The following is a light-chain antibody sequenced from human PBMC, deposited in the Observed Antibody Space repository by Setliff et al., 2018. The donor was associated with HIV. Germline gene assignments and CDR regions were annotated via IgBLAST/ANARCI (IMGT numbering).Light chain of an antibody. CDR3: CSYAGSSTFAYV. J-gene: IGLJ1*01. CDR1: SSDLGSYNL. V-gene: IGLV2-23*02. CDR2: EVG. Sequence: QSALTQPASVSGSPGQSITISCAGTSSDLGSYNLVSWYQHHPGKAPKLIIYEVGQRPSGVSNRFSGSKSGNTASLTISGLQAEDEADYYCCSYAGSSTFAYVFGTGTKGTVL.